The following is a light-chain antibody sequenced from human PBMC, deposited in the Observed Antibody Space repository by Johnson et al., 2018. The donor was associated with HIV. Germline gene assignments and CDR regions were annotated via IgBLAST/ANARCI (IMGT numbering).Light chain of an antibody. CDR2: DNN. CDR3: GTWDNSLRKV. Sequence: QSVLTQPPSVSAAPGQKVDISCSGSSSNIESDYVSWYQHLPGTAPKLLIYDNNKRPSGIPDRFSGSKSGTSATLGIAGLQTGDEADYFCGTWDNSLRKVFGTGTKVTVL. CDR1: SSNIESDY. V-gene: IGLV1-51*01. J-gene: IGLJ1*01.